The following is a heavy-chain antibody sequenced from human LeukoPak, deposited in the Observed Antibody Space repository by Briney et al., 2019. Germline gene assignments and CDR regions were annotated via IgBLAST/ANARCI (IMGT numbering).Heavy chain of an antibody. V-gene: IGHV3-66*01. J-gene: IGHJ6*03. CDR2: IYSGGST. CDR3: ARSSDYYGSGSYHYYMDV. CDR1: GFTVSSNY. D-gene: IGHD3-10*01. Sequence: PGGSLRLSCAASGFTVSSNYMSWVRQAPGKGLEWVSVIYSGGSTYYADSVKGRFTISRDNSKNTLYLQMNSLRAEDTAVYYCARSSDYYGSGSYHYYMDVWGKGTTVTVSS.